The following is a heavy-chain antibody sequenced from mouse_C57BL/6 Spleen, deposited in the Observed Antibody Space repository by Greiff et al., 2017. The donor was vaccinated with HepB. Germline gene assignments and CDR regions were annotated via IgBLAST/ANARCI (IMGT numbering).Heavy chain of an antibody. J-gene: IGHJ2*01. V-gene: IGHV1-55*01. CDR1: GYTFTSYW. CDR3: ARHRSYFDY. CDR2: IYPGSGST. Sequence: VQLQQSGAELVKPGASVKMSCKASGYTFTSYWITWVKQRPGQGLEWIGDIYPGSGSTNYHEKFKSKATLTVDQSSSTAYMQLSSLTSEDSAVYYCARHRSYFDYWGQGTTLTVSS.